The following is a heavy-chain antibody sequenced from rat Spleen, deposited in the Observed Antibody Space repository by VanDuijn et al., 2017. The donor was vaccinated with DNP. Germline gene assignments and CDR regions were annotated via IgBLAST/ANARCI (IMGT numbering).Heavy chain of an antibody. CDR3: ARHVLPLRIWDY. Sequence: EVQLVESGGGLVQPGRSLQLSCAASGFTLSDYYMAWVRQAPTKGLEWVAYISYDGGNYYRDSVKGRFTISRDNAKSTLYLQMNSLRSEDTATYYCARHVLPLRIWDYWGQGVMVTVSS. J-gene: IGHJ2*01. D-gene: IGHD1-6*01. V-gene: IGHV5-22*01. CDR1: GFTLSDYY. CDR2: ISYDGGN.